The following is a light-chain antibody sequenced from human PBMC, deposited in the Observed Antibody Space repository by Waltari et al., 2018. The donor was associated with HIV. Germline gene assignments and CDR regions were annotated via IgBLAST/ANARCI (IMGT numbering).Light chain of an antibody. Sequence: QSALTQPRSVSGSPGQSVTISCTGTASDIGYFDYVSWYQQYPGKAPNVIIFEVFQRPPGVPDRFTASKSGITASLTISGLQDEDEADYYCCSYAGTYTYVFGSGTTVTVL. CDR3: CSYAGTYTYV. CDR2: EVF. J-gene: IGLJ1*01. V-gene: IGLV2-11*01. CDR1: ASDIGYFDY.